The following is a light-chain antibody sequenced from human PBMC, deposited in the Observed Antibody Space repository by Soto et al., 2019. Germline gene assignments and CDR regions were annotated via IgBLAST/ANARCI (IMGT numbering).Light chain of an antibody. Sequence: QSVLTQPASGSGSPGQWITISCTGTSSDVGGYNYVSWYQQHPGKAPKLMIYDVSNRPSGVSNRFSGSKSGNTASLTISGLQAEDEADYYCSSYTSSSTLAVFGGGTKLTVL. CDR3: SSYTSSSTLAV. V-gene: IGLV2-14*01. CDR1: SSDVGGYNY. J-gene: IGLJ2*01. CDR2: DVS.